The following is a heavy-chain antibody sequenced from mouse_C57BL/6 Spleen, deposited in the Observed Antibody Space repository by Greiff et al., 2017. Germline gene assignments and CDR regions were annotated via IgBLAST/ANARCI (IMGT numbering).Heavy chain of an antibody. CDR3: ARERTTVVPYYFDY. CDR2: IYPGDGDT. V-gene: IGHV1-82*01. Sequence: VQLQQSGPELVKPGASVKISCKASGYAFSSSWMNWVKQRPGKGLEWIGRIYPGDGDTNYNGKFKGKATLTADKSSSTAYMQLSSLTSEDSAVYFCARERTTVVPYYFDYWGQGTTLTVSS. J-gene: IGHJ2*01. D-gene: IGHD1-1*01. CDR1: GYAFSSSW.